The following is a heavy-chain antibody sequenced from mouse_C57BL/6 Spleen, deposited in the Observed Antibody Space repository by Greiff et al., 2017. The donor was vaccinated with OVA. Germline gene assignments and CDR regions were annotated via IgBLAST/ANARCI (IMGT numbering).Heavy chain of an antibody. CDR1: GYTFTSYW. Sequence: VQLQQPGAELVKPGASVKLSCKASGYTFTSYWMQWVKQRPGQGLEWIGEIDPSDSYTNYNQKFKGKATLTVDTSSSTAYMQLSSLTSEDSAVYYCARFTTVVAKNAMDYWGQGTSVTVSS. CDR2: IDPSDSYT. J-gene: IGHJ4*01. V-gene: IGHV1-50*01. CDR3: ARFTTVVAKNAMDY. D-gene: IGHD1-1*01.